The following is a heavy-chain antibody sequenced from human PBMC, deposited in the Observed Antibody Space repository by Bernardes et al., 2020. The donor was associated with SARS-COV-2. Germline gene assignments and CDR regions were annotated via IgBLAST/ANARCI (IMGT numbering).Heavy chain of an antibody. Sequence: GGSLRLSCAASGFRFSNNAMSWVRQAPGKGLEWVSAILSDGTTYYADSARGRFTISRDYSKNPLYLQMTSVRAEDTAVSYGAKAASGCGSDCYSRDWGQGALATVSS. J-gene: IGHJ4*02. V-gene: IGHV3-23*01. CDR1: GFRFSNNA. CDR2: ILSDGTT. CDR3: AKAASGCGSDCYSRD. D-gene: IGHD2-21*02.